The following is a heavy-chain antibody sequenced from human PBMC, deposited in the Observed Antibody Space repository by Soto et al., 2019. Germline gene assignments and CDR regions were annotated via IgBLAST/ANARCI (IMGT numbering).Heavy chain of an antibody. V-gene: IGHV4-4*07. J-gene: IGHJ5*02. Sequence: QVQLQESGPGLVKPSETLSLSCTVSNGSLSNSYWNWIRQPAGKGLEWIGRIYTSGSPNYKPSLRSRVTMSVDTSKNQFSLKLNSVTAADTAVYSCARSSHKESWFNPWGQLTLVTVSS. D-gene: IGHD6-13*01. CDR1: NGSLSNSY. CDR3: ARSSHKESWFNP. CDR2: IYTSGSP.